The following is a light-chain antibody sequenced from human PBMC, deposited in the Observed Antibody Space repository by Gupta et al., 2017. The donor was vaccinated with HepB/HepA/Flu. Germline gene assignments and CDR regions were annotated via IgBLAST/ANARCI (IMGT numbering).Light chain of an antibody. CDR3: SSYTSSSTPLVV. CDR2: DVS. Sequence: QSALTPTASVSGSPGQSLTISCPGTSSDVGGYNYVSWYQQHPGKAPKLMIYDVSNRPSGVSNRFSVSKSGNTASLTISGLQAEDEADYYCSSYTSSSTPLVVFGGGSKLTVL. J-gene: IGLJ2*01. V-gene: IGLV2-14*01. CDR1: SSDVGGYNY.